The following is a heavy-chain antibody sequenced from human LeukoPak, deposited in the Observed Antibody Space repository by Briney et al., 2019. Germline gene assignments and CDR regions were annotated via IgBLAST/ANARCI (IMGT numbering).Heavy chain of an antibody. J-gene: IGHJ4*02. Sequence: GGTLRLSCAASGFTFSSYGMHWVRQAPGKGLEWVAFIRYDGSNKYYADSVKGRFTISRDNSKNTLYLQMNSLRAEDTAVYYCAKDGAPADDYWGQGTLVTVSS. V-gene: IGHV3-30*02. CDR2: IRYDGSNK. CDR1: GFTFSSYG. D-gene: IGHD2-2*01. CDR3: AKDGAPADDY.